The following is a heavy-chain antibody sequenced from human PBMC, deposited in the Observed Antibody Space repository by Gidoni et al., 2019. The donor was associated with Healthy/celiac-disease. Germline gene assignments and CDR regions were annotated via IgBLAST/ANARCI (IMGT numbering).Heavy chain of an antibody. V-gene: IGHV4-34*01. CDR2: INHSGST. J-gene: IGHJ5*02. Sequence: QVQLQQWGAGLLKPSETLSLTCAVYGGSFSGYYWSWIRQPPGTGLEWIGEINHSGSTNNNPSLKSRVTISVDTSKNRFSLKLSSVTAADTAVYYCARVQGSSWLRGWFDPWGQGTLVTVSS. D-gene: IGHD6-13*01. CDR3: ARVQGSSWLRGWFDP. CDR1: GGSFSGYY.